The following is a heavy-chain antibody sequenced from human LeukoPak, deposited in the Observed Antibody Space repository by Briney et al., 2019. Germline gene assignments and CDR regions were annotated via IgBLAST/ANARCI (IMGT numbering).Heavy chain of an antibody. CDR1: GYTFINYG. V-gene: IGHV1-18*01. CDR3: ARVTITMIVVADY. D-gene: IGHD3-22*01. J-gene: IGHJ4*02. Sequence: GASVKVSCKASGYTFINYGISWVRQAPGQGLEWMGWISGYNGNTNYAQKLQGRVTMTTDTSRSTAYMKLRSLRSDDTAVYYCARVTITMIVVADYWGQGTLVTVSS. CDR2: ISGYNGNT.